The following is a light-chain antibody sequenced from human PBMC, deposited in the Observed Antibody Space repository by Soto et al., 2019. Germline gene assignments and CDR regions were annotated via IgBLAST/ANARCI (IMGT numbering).Light chain of an antibody. CDR3: RSYTSSTAYV. Sequence: QSALTQPASVSGSPGQSITISCTGTSSDVGGYNYVSWYQLHPGKAPKLMVYEVSNRPSGVANRVSGSKSGNTASLTISGLQAEDEADYYCRSYTSSTAYVFGTGTKLTVL. J-gene: IGLJ1*01. CDR1: SSDVGGYNY. CDR2: EVS. V-gene: IGLV2-14*01.